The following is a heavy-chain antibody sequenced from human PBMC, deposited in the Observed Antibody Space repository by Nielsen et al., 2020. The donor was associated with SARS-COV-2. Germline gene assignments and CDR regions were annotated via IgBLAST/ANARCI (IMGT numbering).Heavy chain of an antibody. D-gene: IGHD3-22*01. CDR3: ARECPGHYYDSSGYPDY. J-gene: IGHJ4*02. CDR2: ISSSSSYI. V-gene: IGHV3-21*01. Sequence: GESLKISCAASGFTFSSYSMNWVRQAPGKGLEWVSSISSSSSYIYYADSVKGRFTISRDNAKNSLYLQMNSLRAEDTAVYYCARECPGHYYDSSGYPDYWGQGTLVTVSS. CDR1: GFTFSSYS.